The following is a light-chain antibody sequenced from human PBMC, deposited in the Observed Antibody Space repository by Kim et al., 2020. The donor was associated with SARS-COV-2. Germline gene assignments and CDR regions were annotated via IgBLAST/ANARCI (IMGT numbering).Light chain of an antibody. CDR2: EDT. CDR1: NLVWKH. V-gene: IGLV3-1*01. Sequence: SVSPGQTASSSCSGNNLVWKHFSWYQQQPGQPPVVIIFEDTKRPSGIPERFSGSSSGNTATLTISGTQAVDEGDYYCQAWDSSTVVFGGGTQLTVL. CDR3: QAWDSSTVV. J-gene: IGLJ2*01.